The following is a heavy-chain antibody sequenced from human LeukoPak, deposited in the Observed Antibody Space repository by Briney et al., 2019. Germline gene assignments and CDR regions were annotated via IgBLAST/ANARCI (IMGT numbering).Heavy chain of an antibody. CDR2: ISYDGSNK. D-gene: IGHD6-13*01. J-gene: IGHJ4*02. Sequence: PGRSLRLSCAASGFTFSSYAMHWVRQAPGKGLEWVAVISYDGSNKYYADSVKGRFTISRDNSKNTLYLQMNSLRAEDTAAYYCARGSGSSWYAHDFDYWGQGTLVTVSS. V-gene: IGHV3-30-3*01. CDR1: GFTFSSYA. CDR3: ARGSGSSWYAHDFDY.